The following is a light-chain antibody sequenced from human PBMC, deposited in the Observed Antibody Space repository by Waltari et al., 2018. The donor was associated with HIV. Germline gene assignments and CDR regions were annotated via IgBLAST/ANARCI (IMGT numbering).Light chain of an antibody. CDR1: QSISNN. Sequence: DIVMTQSPATLSVSPGERATLSCRASQSISNNLAWYQQKPGQAPRILMYDAATRATGVPARFSGSGSGTEFTLTNSSLQSEDFAVYYCQQYSNWPPYTFGQGTKLEIK. CDR2: DAA. CDR3: QQYSNWPPYT. V-gene: IGKV3-15*01. J-gene: IGKJ2*01.